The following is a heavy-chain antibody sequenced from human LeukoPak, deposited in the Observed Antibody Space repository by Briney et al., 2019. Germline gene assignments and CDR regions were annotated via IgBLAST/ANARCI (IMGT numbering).Heavy chain of an antibody. CDR2: IHHSGKS. CDR3: AREGYYYDSSGYFDY. J-gene: IGHJ4*02. Sequence: SETLSLTCAVSGGSISGSNWWNWVRQPPGKGLEWIGEIHHSGKSNYNPSLKSRVTLSIDKSTNQFSLKLSSVTAADTAVYYCAREGYYYDSSGYFDYWGQGTLVTVSS. V-gene: IGHV4/OR15-8*02. D-gene: IGHD3-22*01. CDR1: GGSISGSNW.